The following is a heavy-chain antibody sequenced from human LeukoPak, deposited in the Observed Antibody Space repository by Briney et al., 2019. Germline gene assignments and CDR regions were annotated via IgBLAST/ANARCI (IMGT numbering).Heavy chain of an antibody. D-gene: IGHD3-9*01. CDR2: VHYTGST. V-gene: IGHV4-59*04. CDR3: ARHYGEGGRLFDWLFNF. J-gene: IGHJ4*02. CDR1: VASLGGSY. Sequence: AETLSLTCTVSVASLGGSYWSWLRLPPGKGLEWIGYVHYTGSTKYSTSLQSRVTVSVDTSKNQFSLKLRSVTAADTAIYYCARHYGEGGRLFDWLFNFWGRGTLVTVSS.